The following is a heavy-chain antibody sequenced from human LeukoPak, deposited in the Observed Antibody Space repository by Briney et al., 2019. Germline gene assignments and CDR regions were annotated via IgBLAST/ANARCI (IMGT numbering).Heavy chain of an antibody. J-gene: IGHJ4*01. D-gene: IGHD6-19*01. CDR2: INHSGST. Sequence: PGGSQRLSCAASGFTFSDYAMTWVRQPPGKGLEWIGEINHSGSTNYNPSLKSRVTISVDTSKNPFSLQLSSVTAADTAVYCCARVVSQWLGYFDYWGQGTSVTVSS. CDR3: ARVVSQWLGYFDY. V-gene: IGHV4-34*01. CDR1: GFTFSDYA.